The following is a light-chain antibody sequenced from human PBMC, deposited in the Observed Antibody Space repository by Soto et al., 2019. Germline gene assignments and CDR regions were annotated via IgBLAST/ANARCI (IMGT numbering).Light chain of an antibody. J-gene: IGKJ1*01. Sequence: EIVFTQSPGALSLSPGERATLSCRASQTISDNYVAWYQQKPGQAPRLLIYRASRRATGIPDRFTGSGSGTDFSLTISRLEPEDFAVYYCQQYGTSPSWTFGQGTKVDIK. CDR3: QQYGTSPSWT. CDR1: QTISDNY. V-gene: IGKV3-20*01. CDR2: RAS.